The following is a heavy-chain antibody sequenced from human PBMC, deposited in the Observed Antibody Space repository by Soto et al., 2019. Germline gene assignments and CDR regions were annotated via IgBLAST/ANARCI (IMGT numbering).Heavy chain of an antibody. J-gene: IGHJ4*02. V-gene: IGHV4-59*01. CDR1: SDSISSYY. CDR3: ARGTSWQLPFDY. CDR2: ISYSGST. Sequence: QVQLQESGPGLVKPSETLSLTCTVSSDSISSYYWSWIRQPPGKRLEWIGYISYSGSTDYNPSLKSRVTISGDTSKNQSPLKVSSVTAADTAVYYCARGTSWQLPFDYWGQGTLVTVSS. D-gene: IGHD6-13*01.